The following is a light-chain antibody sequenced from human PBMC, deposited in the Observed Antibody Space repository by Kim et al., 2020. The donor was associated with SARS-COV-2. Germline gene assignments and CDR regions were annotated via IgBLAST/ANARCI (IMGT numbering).Light chain of an antibody. CDR1: SSGVSAYNF. Sequence: GQSINVSFTGASSGVSAYNFVAWYQQPPGDAPKIMIYDVSHRPAGVSNRFSGSKSGNTASLTISGLQAEDEGVYFCSSYTGDNTLVFGGGTQLTVL. V-gene: IGLV2-14*03. CDR3: SSYTGDNTLV. J-gene: IGLJ3*02. CDR2: DVS.